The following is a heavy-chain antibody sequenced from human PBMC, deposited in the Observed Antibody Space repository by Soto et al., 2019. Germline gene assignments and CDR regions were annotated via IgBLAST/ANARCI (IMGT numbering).Heavy chain of an antibody. CDR1: GGSISSSSYY. CDR3: ARSYCSGGSCYSWAPDYMDV. CDR2: IYYSGST. J-gene: IGHJ6*03. D-gene: IGHD2-15*01. V-gene: IGHV4-39*01. Sequence: PSETLSLTCTVSGGSISSSSYYWGWIRQPPGKGLEWIGSIYYSGSTYYNPSLKSRVTISVDTSKNQFSLKLSSVTAADTAVYYCARSYCSGGSCYSWAPDYMDVWGKGTTVTVSS.